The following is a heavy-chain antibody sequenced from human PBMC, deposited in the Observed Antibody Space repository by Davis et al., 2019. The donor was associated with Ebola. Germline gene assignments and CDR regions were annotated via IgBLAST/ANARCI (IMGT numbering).Heavy chain of an antibody. CDR3: ARDGAPGIFGVPDPLDNWFDP. CDR1: GFTFSSYW. V-gene: IGHV3-7*01. D-gene: IGHD3-3*01. J-gene: IGHJ5*02. CDR2: IKQDGSEK. Sequence: GGSLRLSCVASGFTFSSYWMTWVRQAPGKGLEWVANIKQDGSEKYYVDSVKGRCTISRDNAKNSLYLQMNSLRDEDTAVYYCARDGAPGIFGVPDPLDNWFDPWGQGTLVTVSS.